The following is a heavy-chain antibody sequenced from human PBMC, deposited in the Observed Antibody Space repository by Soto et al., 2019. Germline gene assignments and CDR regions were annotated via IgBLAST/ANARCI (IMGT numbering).Heavy chain of an antibody. J-gene: IGHJ3*02. D-gene: IGHD2-2*02. V-gene: IGHV4-59*01. CDR3: ARGRDDIVVVPAAIRAFDI. CDR2: IYYSGST. Sequence: SETLSLTCTVSGGSISSYYWSWIRQPPGKGLEWIGYIYYSGSTNYNPSFESRVTISVDTAKNQFSQKLSTVTAADTAVYYWARGRDDIVVVPAAIRAFDIWGQGTMVTVSS. CDR1: GGSISSYY.